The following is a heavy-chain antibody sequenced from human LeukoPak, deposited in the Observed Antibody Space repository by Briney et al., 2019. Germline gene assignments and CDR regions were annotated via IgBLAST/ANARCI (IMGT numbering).Heavy chain of an antibody. CDR3: ARVRPSTTGFYY. D-gene: IGHD4-17*01. CDR2: IYYSGST. V-gene: IGHV4-39*07. J-gene: IGHJ4*02. CDR1: GGSISSYY. Sequence: SETLSLTCTVSGGSISSYYWGWLRQPPGKGREGIGGIYYSGSTYYNPSLKSRVTISEDKSKNQLSLKLSSVTAADTAVYYCARVRPSTTGFYYWGQGTLVTVSS.